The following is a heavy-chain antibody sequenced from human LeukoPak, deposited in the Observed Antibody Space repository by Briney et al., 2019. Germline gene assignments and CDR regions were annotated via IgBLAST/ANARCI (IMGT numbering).Heavy chain of an antibody. D-gene: IGHD3-10*01. CDR2: ISGSGGST. Sequence: GGSLRLSCAASGFTFSSYAMNWVRQAPGKGLEWVSAISGSGGSTYYADSVKGRFTISRDNSKNTLYLQMNSLRAEDTAVYYCAKADPMVRGVPALIDYWGQGTLVTVSS. CDR1: GFTFSSYA. J-gene: IGHJ4*02. V-gene: IGHV3-23*01. CDR3: AKADPMVRGVPALIDY.